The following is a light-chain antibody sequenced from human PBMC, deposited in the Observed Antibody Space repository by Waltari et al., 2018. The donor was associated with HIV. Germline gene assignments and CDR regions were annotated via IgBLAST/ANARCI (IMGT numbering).Light chain of an antibody. J-gene: IGLJ2*01. CDR1: SSDVGGYNY. V-gene: IGLV2-14*03. CDR2: DDS. CDR3: SSYTSSSTLV. Sequence: QSALTQPAPVSGSPGTPINISCTGTSSDVGGYNYLSWYQQHPGKAPKLMIYDDSNRPSGVSNRFSGSKSGNTASLTISGLQAEDEADYYCSSYTSSSTLVFGGGTKLTVL.